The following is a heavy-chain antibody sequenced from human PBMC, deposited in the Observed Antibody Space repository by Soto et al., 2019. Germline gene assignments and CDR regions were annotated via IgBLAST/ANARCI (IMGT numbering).Heavy chain of an antibody. V-gene: IGHV1-18*01. CDR1: GYTFTSYG. J-gene: IGHJ4*02. Sequence: QVQLVQSGAEVKKPGASVKVSCRASGYTFTSYGLSWVRQAPGQGIEWMGWINAYNGNTNYAQKLQGRVTMTTDTSTSTAYMELRSLRSDDTAVYYCAREQVVRYFDWLPYFDYWGQGTLVTVSS. D-gene: IGHD3-9*01. CDR2: INAYNGNT. CDR3: AREQVVRYFDWLPYFDY.